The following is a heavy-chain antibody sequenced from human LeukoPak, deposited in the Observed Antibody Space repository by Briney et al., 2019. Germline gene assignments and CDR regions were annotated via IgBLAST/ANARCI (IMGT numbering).Heavy chain of an antibody. CDR2: IKQDGSEK. Sequence: GGSLRLSCAASGFTFSSYWMSWVRQAPGKGLEWVANIKQDGSEKYYVDSVKGRFTISRDNAKNSLYLQMNSLRAEDTALYYCARAPGYGSGSYPGDWGQGALVTVSS. J-gene: IGHJ4*02. V-gene: IGHV3-7*03. CDR3: ARAPGYGSGSYPGD. D-gene: IGHD3-10*01. CDR1: GFTFSSYW.